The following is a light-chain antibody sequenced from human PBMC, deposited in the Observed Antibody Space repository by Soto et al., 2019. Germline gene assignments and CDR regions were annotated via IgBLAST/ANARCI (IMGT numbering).Light chain of an antibody. CDR2: LNSDGSH. CDR1: SGHSSYA. Sequence: QPVLTQSPSASASLGASVKLTGTLSSGHSSYAIAWHQQQPEKGPRYLMKLNSDGSHSKGDGIPDRFSGSSSGAERYLTISSLQSEDEADFYCQTWGTGVVFGGGTQLTVL. V-gene: IGLV4-69*01. CDR3: QTWGTGVV. J-gene: IGLJ2*01.